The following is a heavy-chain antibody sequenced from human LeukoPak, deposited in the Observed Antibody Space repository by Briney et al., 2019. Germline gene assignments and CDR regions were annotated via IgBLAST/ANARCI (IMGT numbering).Heavy chain of an antibody. Sequence: GGSLRLSCAASGFTFSSYWMSWVRQAPGKGLEWVSSISSSSSYIYYADSVKGRFTISRDNAKNSLYLQMNSLRAEDTAVYYCASFSYSGYDLEYWGQGTLVTVSS. CDR1: GFTFSSYW. CDR2: ISSSSSYI. CDR3: ASFSYSGYDLEY. D-gene: IGHD5-12*01. V-gene: IGHV3-21*01. J-gene: IGHJ4*02.